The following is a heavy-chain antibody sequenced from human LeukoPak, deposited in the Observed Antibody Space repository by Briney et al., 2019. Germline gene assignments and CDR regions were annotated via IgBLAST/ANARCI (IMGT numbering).Heavy chain of an antibody. CDR1: GFTFSSYG. J-gene: IGHJ4*02. V-gene: IGHV3-30*03. CDR3: ARGGYDLCHY. D-gene: IGHD3-3*01. Sequence: GRSLRLSCAASGFTFSSYGMHWVRQAPGKGLEWVAVISYDGSNKYYADSVKGRFTISRDNSKNTLYLQMNSLRAEDTAVYYCARGGYDLCHYWGQGTLVTVSS. CDR2: ISYDGSNK.